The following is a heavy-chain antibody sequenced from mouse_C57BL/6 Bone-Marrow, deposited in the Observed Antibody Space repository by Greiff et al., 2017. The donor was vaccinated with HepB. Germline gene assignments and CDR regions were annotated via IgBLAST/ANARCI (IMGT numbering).Heavy chain of an antibody. Sequence: EVMLVESGGDLVKPGGSLKLSCAASGFTFSSYGMSWVRQTPDKRLEWVATISSGGSYTYYPDSVKGRFTISRDNAKNTLYLQMSSLKSEDTAMYYCARRDDDGRGFAYWGQGTLVTVSA. CDR1: GFTFSSYG. J-gene: IGHJ3*01. CDR2: ISSGGSYT. CDR3: ARRDDDGRGFAY. D-gene: IGHD2-12*01. V-gene: IGHV5-6*02.